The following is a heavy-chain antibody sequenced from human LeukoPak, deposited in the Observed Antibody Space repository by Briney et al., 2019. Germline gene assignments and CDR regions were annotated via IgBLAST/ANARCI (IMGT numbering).Heavy chain of an antibody. V-gene: IGHV3-21*01. CDR2: ISSSSSYI. J-gene: IGHJ4*02. Sequence: PGGSLRLSCAASGFTFSSYSMNWVRQAPGKGLEWVSSISSSSSYIYYADSVKGRFTISRDKAKNSLYLQMNSLRAEDTAVYYCAGTYYDILTGLFDYWGPGTLVTVSS. CDR1: GFTFSSYS. CDR3: AGTYYDILTGLFDY. D-gene: IGHD3-9*01.